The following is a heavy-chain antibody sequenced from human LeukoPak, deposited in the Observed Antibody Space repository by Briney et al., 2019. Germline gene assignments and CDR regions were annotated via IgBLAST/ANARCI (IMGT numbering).Heavy chain of an antibody. CDR3: ARFRPWHDAFDI. V-gene: IGHV4-4*07. J-gene: IGHJ3*02. CDR1: GGSISSYY. D-gene: IGHD6-6*01. CDR2: IYTSGST. Sequence: SETLSLTCTVSGGSISSYYWSWIRQPAGKGLEWIGRIYTSGSTNYNPSLKSRVAMSVDTSKNQFSLKLSSVTAADTAVYYCARFRPWHDAFDIWGQGTMVTVSS.